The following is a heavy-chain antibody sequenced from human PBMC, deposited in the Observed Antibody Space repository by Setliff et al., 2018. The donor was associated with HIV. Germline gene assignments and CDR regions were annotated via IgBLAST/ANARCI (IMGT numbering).Heavy chain of an antibody. Sequence: GGSLRLSCAASGFTVSSNFMTWVRQAPGKGLEWVSVINNSGTTKYADSVKGRFTISRDNSKNTVFLQMNSLRADDTAVYYCARHESGRSSSWSNFDYWGQGTLVTVSS. CDR2: INNSGTT. J-gene: IGHJ4*02. D-gene: IGHD6-13*01. CDR1: GFTVSSNF. CDR3: ARHESGRSSSWSNFDY. V-gene: IGHV3-53*01.